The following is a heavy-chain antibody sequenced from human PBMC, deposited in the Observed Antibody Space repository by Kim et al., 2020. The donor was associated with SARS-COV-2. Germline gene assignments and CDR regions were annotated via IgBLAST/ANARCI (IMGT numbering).Heavy chain of an antibody. D-gene: IGHD3-10*01. J-gene: IGHJ6*02. Sequence: ASVKVSCKASGYTFTSYAMNWVRQAPGQGLEWMGWINTNTGNPTYAQGFTGRFVFSLDTSVSTAYLHISSLKAEDTAVYYCASDSYGSGSYRGGGLYYYYGMDVWGQGTTVTVSS. CDR2: INTNTGNP. V-gene: IGHV7-4-1*02. CDR1: GYTFTSYA. CDR3: ASDSYGSGSYRGGGLYYYYGMDV.